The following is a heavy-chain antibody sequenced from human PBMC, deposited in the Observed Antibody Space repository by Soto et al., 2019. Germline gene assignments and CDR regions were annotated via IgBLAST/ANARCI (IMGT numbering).Heavy chain of an antibody. D-gene: IGHD3-16*01. V-gene: IGHV1-18*01. J-gene: IGHJ4*02. CDR2: ISAYNGNT. CDR3: ARGGTPIDH. CDR1: GYTFTNFG. Sequence: QVQLVQSGAEVKKPGASVKVSCKASGYTFTNFGISWVRQAPGQGLEWMGWISAYNGNTNYAQKFQGRVTMTTDTPPSTAYMEVRSLRFADRAVYYCARGGTPIDHWGQGTLVTVSS.